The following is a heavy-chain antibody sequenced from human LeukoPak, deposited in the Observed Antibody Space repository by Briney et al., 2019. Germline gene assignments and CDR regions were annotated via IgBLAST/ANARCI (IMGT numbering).Heavy chain of an antibody. CDR1: GFTFRNYW. V-gene: IGHV3-7*01. J-gene: IGHJ4*02. Sequence: PGGSLRLSCAASGFTFRNYWMSWVRQAPGKGLEWVANIKQDGSEKYYVDSVKGRFTISRDNAKNSLYLQMDSLRAEDTAVYYCARDTDASDFWSGYHSWGQGTLVTVSS. CDR2: IKQDGSEK. D-gene: IGHD3-3*01. CDR3: ARDTDASDFWSGYHS.